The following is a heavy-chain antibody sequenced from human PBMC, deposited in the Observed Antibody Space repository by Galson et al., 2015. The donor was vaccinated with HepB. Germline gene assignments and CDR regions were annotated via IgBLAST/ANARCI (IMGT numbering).Heavy chain of an antibody. CDR1: GSTFTNYG. Sequence: SVKVSCKASGSTFTNYGISWVRQAPGQGLEWLGWVSAYNGDTNSAQMLQGRVTLTTDISTNTAYMEVRSLRFDDTAVYYCARDLRPTLYYFDYWGQGTLVTVSS. V-gene: IGHV1-18*01. D-gene: IGHD3-9*01. CDR2: VSAYNGDT. J-gene: IGHJ4*02. CDR3: ARDLRPTLYYFDY.